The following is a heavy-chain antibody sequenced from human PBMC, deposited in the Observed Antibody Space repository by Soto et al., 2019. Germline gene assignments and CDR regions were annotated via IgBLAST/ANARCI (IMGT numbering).Heavy chain of an antibody. CDR2: IVSGGST. CDR1: GFKVGSSY. V-gene: IGHV3-53*01. D-gene: IGHD1-26*01. Sequence: EVKVIESGGDLIEPGGSLRLSCAASGFKVGSSYVTWVRQAPGEGLEWVSVIVSGGSTHYADSVTGRFTVSRDVSNNTVYLHMCSLRAEDTAVYFCATDSRNVGIGYFDSWGLGTLVTVSS. J-gene: IGHJ4*02. CDR3: ATDSRNVGIGYFDS.